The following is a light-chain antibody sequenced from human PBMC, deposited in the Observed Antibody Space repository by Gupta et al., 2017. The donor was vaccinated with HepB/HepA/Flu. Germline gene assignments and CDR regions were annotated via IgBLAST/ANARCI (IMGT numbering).Light chain of an antibody. CDR2: DAS. V-gene: IGKV3-11*01. CDR3: LQRSFWPRS. CDR1: QSVSNY. Sequence: EIVLTQSPVTLSLSPRERATLSCRVSQSVSNYLARYQHKPVQPPRLLIYDASNRATGVPARFSGSGSGTDFTLTISSLEPEDFAVYYCLQRSFWPRSFGQGTKLEIK. J-gene: IGKJ2*04.